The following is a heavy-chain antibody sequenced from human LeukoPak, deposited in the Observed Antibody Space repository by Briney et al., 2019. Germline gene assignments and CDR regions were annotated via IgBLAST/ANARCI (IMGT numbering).Heavy chain of an antibody. CDR1: GFSLTTGGVA. Sequence: SGPTLVNPTQTLTLTCSFSGFSLTTGGVAVGWLRQPPGKALEWLALIYWNDDKRYSPSLRSRLTITKDTSKNQVVLVMTDMDPADTGTYYCLHDHDYRVDVWGQGTTVTVSS. D-gene: IGHD5-12*01. CDR3: LHDHDYRVDV. J-gene: IGHJ6*02. V-gene: IGHV2-5*04. CDR2: IYWNDDK.